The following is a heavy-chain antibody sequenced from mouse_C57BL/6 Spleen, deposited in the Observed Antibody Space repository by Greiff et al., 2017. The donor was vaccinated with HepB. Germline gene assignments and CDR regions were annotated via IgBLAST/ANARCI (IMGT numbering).Heavy chain of an antibody. CDR2: ISNLAYSI. CDR3: ARPDSNAWYFDV. CDR1: GFTFSDYG. Sequence: EVQLKESGGGLVQPGGSLKLSCAASGFTFSDYGMAWVRQAPRKGPEWVAFISNLAYSIYYADTVTGRFTISRENAKHTLYLEMSSLRSEDTAMYYCARPDSNAWYFDVWGTGTTVTVSS. D-gene: IGHD2-5*01. J-gene: IGHJ1*03. V-gene: IGHV5-15*01.